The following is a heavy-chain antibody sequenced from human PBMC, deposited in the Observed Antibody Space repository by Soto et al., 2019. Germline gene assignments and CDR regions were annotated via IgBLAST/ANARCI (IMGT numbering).Heavy chain of an antibody. CDR2: ISAGGGST. J-gene: IGHJ5*02. D-gene: IGHD6-13*01. V-gene: IGHV3-23*01. Sequence: EVQLLESGGGLVQPGGSLRLSCAASGFTFSSYAMSWVRQAPEKGLEWVSVISAGGGSTYYADSVKGRFTISRDNSKNTLYLQMSSLRAEDTAVYYCAKDRGTSWHNWFDPWGQGTLVTVSS. CDR3: AKDRGTSWHNWFDP. CDR1: GFTFSSYA.